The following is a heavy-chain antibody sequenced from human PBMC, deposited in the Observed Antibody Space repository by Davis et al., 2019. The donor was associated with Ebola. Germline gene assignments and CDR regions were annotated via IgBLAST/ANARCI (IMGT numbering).Heavy chain of an antibody. CDR3: ARAVPGLWFGEFCY. Sequence: GESLKISCAASGFTFSSYEMNWVRQAPGKGLEWVSYISSSGSTIYYADSVKGRFTISRDNAKNSLYLQMNSLIAEETAVYYCARAVPGLWFGEFCYWGQGTLVTVSS. CDR2: ISSSGSTI. D-gene: IGHD3-10*01. CDR1: GFTFSSYE. V-gene: IGHV3-48*03. J-gene: IGHJ4*02.